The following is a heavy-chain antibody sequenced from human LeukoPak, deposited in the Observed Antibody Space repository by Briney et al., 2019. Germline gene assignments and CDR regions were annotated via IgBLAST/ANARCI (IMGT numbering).Heavy chain of an antibody. V-gene: IGHV3-7*01. J-gene: IGHJ4*02. Sequence: PGRSLRLSCAASGFTFSSYWMSWVRQAPGKGLEWVANIKQDGSEKYYVDSVKGRFTISRDNAKNSLYLQMNSLRAEDTAVYYCARERRPTVLYFDYWGQGTLVTVSS. CDR3: ARERRPTVLYFDY. CDR1: GFTFSSYW. D-gene: IGHD4-17*01. CDR2: IKQDGSEK.